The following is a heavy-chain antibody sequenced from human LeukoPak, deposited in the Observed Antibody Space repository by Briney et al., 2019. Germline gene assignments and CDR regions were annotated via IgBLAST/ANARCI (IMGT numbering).Heavy chain of an antibody. CDR3: VRVTHSSYSYGYGHGDY. V-gene: IGHV3-33*01. CDR2: IWYDGSNK. J-gene: IGHJ4*02. Sequence: GGSLRLSYAASGFTFSSYGMHWVRQAPGKGLEWVAVIWYDGSNKYYADSVKGRFTISRDNSKNTLYLQMNSLRAEDTAVYYCVRVTHSSYSYGYGHGDYWGQGTLVTVSS. CDR1: GFTFSSYG. D-gene: IGHD5-18*01.